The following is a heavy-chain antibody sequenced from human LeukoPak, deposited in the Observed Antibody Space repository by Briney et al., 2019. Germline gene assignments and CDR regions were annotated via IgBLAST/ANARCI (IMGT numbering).Heavy chain of an antibody. CDR3: ARDLSSSSTAYFQH. Sequence: GGSLRLSCAASGFTFSIYSMNWVRQAPGKGLEWVSSISSSRSYIYYADSVKGRFTISRDDAKNSLYLQMNSLRAEDTAVYYCARDLSSSSTAYFQHWGQGTLVTVSS. CDR1: GFTFSIYS. D-gene: IGHD6-6*01. V-gene: IGHV3-21*01. J-gene: IGHJ1*01. CDR2: ISSSRSYI.